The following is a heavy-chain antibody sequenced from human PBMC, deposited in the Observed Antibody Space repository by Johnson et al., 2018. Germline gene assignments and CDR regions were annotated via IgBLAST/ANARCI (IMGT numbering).Heavy chain of an antibody. CDR2: IYASGNT. V-gene: IGHV4-61*02. D-gene: IGHD5-18*01. Sequence: QVELQESGPGLVKPSQTLSLTCIVSGGFVSSDGYYWNWIRQPAGKGPEWLGRIYASGNTDYAPSLKRRVAISMDNSKNQFSLGLSSVTAADAAVYYCAREVYSDGPDAFDIWGQGTMVTVSS. CDR1: GGFVSSDGYY. CDR3: AREVYSDGPDAFDI. J-gene: IGHJ3*02.